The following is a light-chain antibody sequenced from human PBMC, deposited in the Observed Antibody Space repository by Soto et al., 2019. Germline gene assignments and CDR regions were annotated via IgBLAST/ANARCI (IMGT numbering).Light chain of an antibody. CDR2: KVS. V-gene: IGKV2-30*01. CDR1: RSLVYSDGNTH. Sequence: DVVMTQSPLSLPVTLGQPASISCGSVRSLVYSDGNTHLMWFHQRPGQSPRRLIDKVSNRDSGVPDRFSGSGSGTEFTLTISSLQSEDFAVYYCQHYDNWPAFGQGTKVDIK. CDR3: QHYDNWPA. J-gene: IGKJ1*01.